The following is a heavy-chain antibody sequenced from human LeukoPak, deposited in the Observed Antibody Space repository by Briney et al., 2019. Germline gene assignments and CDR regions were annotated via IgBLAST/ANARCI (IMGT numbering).Heavy chain of an antibody. CDR3: SRGDYSCGFY. CDR2: IYPSGST. Sequence: SQTLSLTCTVSGGSINSGSYFWSWIRQPAGKGLEWIGRIYPSGSTNYNPSLKSRVTISVDLSKNQFSLKLSSVTAADTAVYYCSRGDYSCGFYWGQGTLVTVSS. J-gene: IGHJ4*02. V-gene: IGHV4-61*02. D-gene: IGHD5-18*01. CDR1: GGSINSGSYF.